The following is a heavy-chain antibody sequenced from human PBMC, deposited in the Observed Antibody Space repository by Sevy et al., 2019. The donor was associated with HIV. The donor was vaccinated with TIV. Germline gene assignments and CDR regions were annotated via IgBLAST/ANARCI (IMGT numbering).Heavy chain of an antibody. J-gene: IGHJ5*02. D-gene: IGHD6-19*01. Sequence: SETLSLTCTVSGDSISSGSYYWSWIRQPAGKGLEWIGRIYTSGSTNYNPSLKSRVTISVDTSKNQFSLKLSSVTAADTAVYYSARASSSGWYNGWFDPWRQGTLVTVSS. CDR1: GDSISSGSYY. CDR3: ARASSSGWYNGWFDP. CDR2: IYTSGST. V-gene: IGHV4-61*02.